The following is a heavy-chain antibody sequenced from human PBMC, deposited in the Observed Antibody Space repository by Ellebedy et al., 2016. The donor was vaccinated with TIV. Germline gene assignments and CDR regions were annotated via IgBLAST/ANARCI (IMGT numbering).Heavy chain of an antibody. CDR2: INPNSGGT. V-gene: IGHV1-2*02. CDR3: ARDGGPIVVVPATPHYYYYGMDV. D-gene: IGHD2-2*01. J-gene: IGHJ6*02. Sequence: ASVKVSCXASGYTFTGYYMHWVRQAPGQGLEWMGWINPNSGGTNYAQKFQGRVTMTRDTSISTAYMELSRLRSDDTAVYYCARDGGPIVVVPATPHYYYYGMDVWGQGTTVTVSS. CDR1: GYTFTGYY.